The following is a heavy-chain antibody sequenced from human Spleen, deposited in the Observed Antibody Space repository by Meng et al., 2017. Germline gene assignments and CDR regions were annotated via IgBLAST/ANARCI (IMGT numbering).Heavy chain of an antibody. CDR2: IYYSGTT. V-gene: IGHV4-39*07. J-gene: IGHJ4*02. Sequence: SETLSLTCTVSGGSIGSSNCYWDWIRQSPGKGLEWIGTIYYSGTTYYNPSLKSRLALSVDTSKNQFSLKLSSVTAADTAVYYCARGHYDSSGYYLNDYWGQGTLVTVSS. D-gene: IGHD3-22*01. CDR1: GGSIGSSNCY. CDR3: ARGHYDSSGYYLNDY.